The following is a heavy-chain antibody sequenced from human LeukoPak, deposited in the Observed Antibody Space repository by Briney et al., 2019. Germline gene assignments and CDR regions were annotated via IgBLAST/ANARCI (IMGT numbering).Heavy chain of an antibody. J-gene: IGHJ3*02. Sequence: GGSLRLSCAASGFTFSSYSMNWVRQAPGKGLEWVSSISSSSGYIYYADSVKGRFTISRDNAKNSLYLQMNSLRAEDTAVYYCASTIAALGAFDIWGQGTMVTVSS. CDR1: GFTFSSYS. CDR2: ISSSSGYI. CDR3: ASTIAALGAFDI. D-gene: IGHD6-13*01. V-gene: IGHV3-21*01.